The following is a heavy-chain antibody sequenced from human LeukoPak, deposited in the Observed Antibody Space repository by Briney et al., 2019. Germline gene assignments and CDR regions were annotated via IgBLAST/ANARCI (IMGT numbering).Heavy chain of an antibody. D-gene: IGHD4-17*01. CDR3: ARGYGDYEPYYFDY. CDR1: GYSFDTYG. CDR2: IIPIFGTA. V-gene: IGHV1-69*05. Sequence: ASVKVSCKAFGYSFDTYGFSWVRQAPGQGLEWMGRIIPIFGTANYAQKFQGRVTITTDESTSTAYMELSSLRSEDTAVYYCARGYGDYEPYYFDYWGQGTLVTVSS. J-gene: IGHJ4*02.